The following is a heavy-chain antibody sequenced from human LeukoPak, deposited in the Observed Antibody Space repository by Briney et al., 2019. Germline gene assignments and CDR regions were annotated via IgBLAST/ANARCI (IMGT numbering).Heavy chain of an antibody. CDR2: IYYSGST. CDR3: ARLPVGVWGSYRYRYFDY. J-gene: IGHJ4*02. Sequence: SETLSLTCTVSGGSISSSSYYWGWIRQPPGKRLEWIGSIYYSGSTYYNPSLKSRVTISVDTSKNQFSLKLSSVTAADTAVYYCARLPVGVWGSYRYRYFDYWGQGTLVTVSS. CDR1: GGSISSSSYY. D-gene: IGHD3-16*02. V-gene: IGHV4-39*01.